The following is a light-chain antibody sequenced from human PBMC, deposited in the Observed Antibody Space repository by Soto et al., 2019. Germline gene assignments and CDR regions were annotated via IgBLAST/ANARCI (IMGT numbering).Light chain of an antibody. CDR2: DAS. CDR3: QQYGSSPWT. CDR1: QSVSSY. V-gene: IGKV3-20*01. J-gene: IGKJ1*01. Sequence: EIVLTQSAATLSLSPGERATRSCRASQSVSSYLAWYQQKPGQAPRLLIYDASNRATGIPARFSGSGSGTDFTLTISRLEPEDFAVYYCQQYGSSPWTFGQGTKVDI.